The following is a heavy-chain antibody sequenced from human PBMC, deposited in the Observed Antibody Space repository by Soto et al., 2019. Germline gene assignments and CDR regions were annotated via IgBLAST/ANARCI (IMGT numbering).Heavy chain of an antibody. J-gene: IGHJ4*02. CDR3: AKDAAMVSSTFNYFDY. CDR2: IGGSGGYK. V-gene: IGHV3-23*01. CDR1: GFFFSSYA. Sequence: EVQLLESGGGLVQPGGSLRRSCAASGFFFSSYAMSWVRQAPGKGLEWVSGIGGSGGYKSYADSVKGRFTISRDNSKNTLYLQMESLGAEDTAVYYCAKDAAMVSSTFNYFDYWGQGTLVAVSS. D-gene: IGHD6-13*01.